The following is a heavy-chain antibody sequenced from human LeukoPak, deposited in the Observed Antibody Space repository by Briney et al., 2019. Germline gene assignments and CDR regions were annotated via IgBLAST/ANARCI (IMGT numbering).Heavy chain of an antibody. CDR3: ARTYGSGSYYDWFDP. CDR1: GYSISSGYY. J-gene: IGHJ5*02. Sequence: SETLSLTCTVSGYSISSGYYWGWIRQPPGKGLEWIGSIYHSGSTYYNPSLKSRVTISVDTSKNQFSLKLSSVTAADTAVYYCARTYGSGSYYDWFDPWGQGTLVTVPS. D-gene: IGHD3-10*01. CDR2: IYHSGST. V-gene: IGHV4-38-2*02.